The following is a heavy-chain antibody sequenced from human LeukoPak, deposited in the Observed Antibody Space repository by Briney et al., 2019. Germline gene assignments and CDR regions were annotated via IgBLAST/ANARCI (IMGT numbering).Heavy chain of an antibody. V-gene: IGHV1-18*01. CDR3: ARDLRPRTSDS. J-gene: IGHJ5*01. CDR2: ISAYNGNT. CDR1: GYTFTSYG. D-gene: IGHD1-7*01. Sequence: GASVKVSCKASGYTFTSYGISWVRQAPGQGLEWMGWISAYNGNTNYAQKLQGRVTMTKDTSTSTAYMELRSMRSDDTAVYYCARDLRPRTSDSWGQGTLVTVSS.